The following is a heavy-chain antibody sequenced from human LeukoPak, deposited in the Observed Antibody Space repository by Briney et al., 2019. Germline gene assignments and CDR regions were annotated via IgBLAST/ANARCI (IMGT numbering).Heavy chain of an antibody. V-gene: IGHV3-23*01. CDR1: GFTFTSYA. CDR2: ISGSGDST. D-gene: IGHD3-22*01. Sequence: SGGSLRLSCAASGFTFTSYAMTWVRQAPGKGLEWVSAISGSGDSTYYADSVKGRFTISRDNSKNTLYLQMNSLRAEDTAVYYCAKTNSSDYSYYFDYWGQGTLVTVSS. J-gene: IGHJ4*02. CDR3: AKTNSSDYSYYFDY.